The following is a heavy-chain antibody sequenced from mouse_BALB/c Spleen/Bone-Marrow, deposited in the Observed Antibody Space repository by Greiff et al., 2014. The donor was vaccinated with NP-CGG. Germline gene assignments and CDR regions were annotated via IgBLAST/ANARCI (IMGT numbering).Heavy chain of an antibody. CDR3: ARRVITTGPGFAY. J-gene: IGHJ3*01. D-gene: IGHD2-4*01. CDR2: IDPFNGDT. CDR1: GYSFTSYY. Sequence: EVQLQQSGPELMKPGASVKISCKASGYSFTSYYMHWVKQSHGKSLEWIGYIDPFNGDTNYNQKFKGKATLTVDKSSSTAYKHLSSLTSEDSAVYYCARRVITTGPGFAYWGQGTLVTVSA. V-gene: IGHV1S135*01.